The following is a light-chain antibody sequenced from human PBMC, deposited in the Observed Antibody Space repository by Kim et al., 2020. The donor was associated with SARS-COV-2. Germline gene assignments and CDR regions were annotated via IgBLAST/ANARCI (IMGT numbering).Light chain of an antibody. J-gene: IGKJ4*01. CDR2: AAS. CDR3: LQYRIYPFT. V-gene: IGKV1-16*02. Sequence: ASLGDRVTISCRASQAIGNSLNWFQQKPGKAPKSLIDAASTLQSGVPSKFAGSGSGTDFTLTINNLQPEDFATYFCLQYRIYPFTFGGGTKVDIK. CDR1: QAIGNS.